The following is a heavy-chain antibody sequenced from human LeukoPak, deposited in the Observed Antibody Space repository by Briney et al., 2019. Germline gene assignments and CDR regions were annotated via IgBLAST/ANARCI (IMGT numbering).Heavy chain of an antibody. V-gene: IGHV3-23*01. CDR3: AKDRGVVRAPSWFDP. J-gene: IGHJ5*02. Sequence: GGSLRLSCAASGFTFSSYAMSWVRQAPGKGLEWVSAISGSGGSTYYADSVKGRFTISRDNSKNTLYLQMNSLRAEDTAVYYCAKDRGVVRAPSWFDPWGQGTLVTVSS. D-gene: IGHD3-10*01. CDR1: GFTFSSYA. CDR2: ISGSGGST.